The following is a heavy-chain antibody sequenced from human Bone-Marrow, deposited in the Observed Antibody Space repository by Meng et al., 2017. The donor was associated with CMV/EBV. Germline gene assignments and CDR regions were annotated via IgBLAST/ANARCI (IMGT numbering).Heavy chain of an antibody. J-gene: IGHJ6*02. Sequence: SVKVSCKASGGTFSSYDISWVRQAPGQGLEWMGGIIPIFGTANYAQKFQGRVTITTDESTSTAYLELSSLRSEDTAVYYFATSAVVVAAAVYYNGMDVWGQGTTVTVSS. V-gene: IGHV1-69*05. CDR1: GGTFSSYD. CDR3: ATSAVVVAAAVYYNGMDV. D-gene: IGHD2-2*01. CDR2: IIPIFGTA.